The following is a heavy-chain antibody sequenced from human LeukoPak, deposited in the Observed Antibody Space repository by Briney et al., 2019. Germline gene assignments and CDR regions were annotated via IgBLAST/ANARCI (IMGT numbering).Heavy chain of an antibody. CDR2: ISYDGSNK. V-gene: IGHV3-30*04. D-gene: IGHD6-13*01. Sequence: GRSLRLSCAASGFTFSSYAMHWVRQAPGKGLEWVAVISYDGSNKSYADSVKGRFTISRDNSKNTLYLQMNSLRAEDTAVYYCARGRQQLVYDAFDIWGQGTMVTVSS. CDR1: GFTFSSYA. J-gene: IGHJ3*02. CDR3: ARGRQQLVYDAFDI.